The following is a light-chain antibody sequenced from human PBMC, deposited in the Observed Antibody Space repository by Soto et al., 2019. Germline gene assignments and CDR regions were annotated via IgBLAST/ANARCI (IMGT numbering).Light chain of an antibody. CDR1: QSISGW. CDR3: QEYNSYWT. CDR2: QAS. J-gene: IGKJ1*01. V-gene: IGKV1-5*03. Sequence: DIQMTHSPSTLSASVGDRVTITCRASQSISGWLAWYQQKPGKAPKLLVYQASILEDGVPSRFSGSGSGTEFTLTISSLQPDDFASYYCQEYNSYWTFGPGTKVEMK.